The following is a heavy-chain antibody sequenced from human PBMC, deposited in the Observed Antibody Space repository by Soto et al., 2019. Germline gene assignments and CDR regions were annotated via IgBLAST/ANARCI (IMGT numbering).Heavy chain of an antibody. CDR3: ANGVVVDTTYFQH. Sequence: QVQLVESGGGVVQPGRSLRLSCAASGFTFSSYGMHWVRQAPGKGLEWVAVISYDGSDKYYADSVKGRFTISRDNSNNRRYLQVDRRRAEDTAVYYCANGVVVDTTYFQHWGQGTLVTVSS. CDR1: GFTFSSYG. D-gene: IGHD2-15*01. CDR2: ISYDGSDK. J-gene: IGHJ1*01. V-gene: IGHV3-30*18.